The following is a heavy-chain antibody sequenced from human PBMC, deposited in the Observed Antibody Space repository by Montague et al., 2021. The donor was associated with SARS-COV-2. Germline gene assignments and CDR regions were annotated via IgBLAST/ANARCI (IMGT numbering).Heavy chain of an antibody. CDR3: AGMGLDYYDSSGYFYARGSSYYYMDV. CDR2: ISSYNGNT. Sequence: SVKVSCKASGYTFTRYGIIWVRQAPGQGLEWMGWISSYNGNTNYAQKFQGRVTMTTDTSTTTAYMELRSLRSDDMAVYYCAGMGLDYYDSSGYFYARGSSYYYMDVWGQGTTVTVSS. V-gene: IGHV1-18*03. CDR1: GYTFTRYG. J-gene: IGHJ6*03. D-gene: IGHD3-22*01.